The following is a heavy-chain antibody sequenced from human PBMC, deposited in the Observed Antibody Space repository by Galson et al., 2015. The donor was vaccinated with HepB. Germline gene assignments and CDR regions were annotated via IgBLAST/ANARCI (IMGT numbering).Heavy chain of an antibody. J-gene: IGHJ5*02. D-gene: IGHD5-18*01. V-gene: IGHV3-74*01. CDR3: ATDYAYSCDS. CDR2: VKEDGSGT. CDR1: GFNFNRYW. Sequence: SLRLSCAASGFNFNRYWMHWVRQAPGKGLVWVSRVKEDGSGTTYADFVKGRFTISRDNTKNTLYQQMNSLRAEDTAVYYCATDYAYSCDSWGQGTLVTVSS.